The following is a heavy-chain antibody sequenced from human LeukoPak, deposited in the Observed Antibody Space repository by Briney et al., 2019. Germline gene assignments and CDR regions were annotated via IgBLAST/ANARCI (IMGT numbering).Heavy chain of an antibody. D-gene: IGHD6-19*01. CDR2: IIPILGIA. Sequence: SVKVSCKASGGTFSSYAISWVRQAPGQGLEWMGRIIPILGIANYAQKFQGRVTITADKSTSTAYMELSSLRSEDTAGYYRARDVYSSGWYWGQGTLVTVSS. CDR3: ARDVYSSGWY. J-gene: IGHJ4*02. V-gene: IGHV1-69*04. CDR1: GGTFSSYA.